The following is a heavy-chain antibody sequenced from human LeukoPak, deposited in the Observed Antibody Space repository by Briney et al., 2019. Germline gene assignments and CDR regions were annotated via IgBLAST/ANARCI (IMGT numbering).Heavy chain of an antibody. J-gene: IGHJ4*02. CDR2: INTNTGNP. V-gene: IGHV7-4-1*02. D-gene: IGHD3-10*01. Sequence: ASVKVSCKASGYTFTSYAMNWVRQAPGQGLEWMGWINTNTGNPTYAQGFTGRFVFSLDTSVSTAYLQISSLKAEDTAVYYCARGRPTSGSYYPPFDYWGQGTLVTVSS. CDR1: GYTFTSYA. CDR3: ARGRPTSGSYYPPFDY.